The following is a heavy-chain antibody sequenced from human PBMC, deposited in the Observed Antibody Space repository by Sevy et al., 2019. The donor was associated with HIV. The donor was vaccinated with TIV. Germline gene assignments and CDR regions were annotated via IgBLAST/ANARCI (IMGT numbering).Heavy chain of an antibody. CDR3: AKSAGYSSSWYFDY. CDR2: ISGSGGTS. V-gene: IGHV3-23*01. Sequence: GGSLRLSCAASDFTFSSYAMGWVRQAPGKGLEWVSAISGSGGTSYYADSVKGRFTLSRDTSKNTLSLQMNSLRADDTAVYYCAKSAGYSSSWYFDYWGQEPWSPSPQ. D-gene: IGHD6-13*01. CDR1: DFTFSSYA. J-gene: IGHJ4*01.